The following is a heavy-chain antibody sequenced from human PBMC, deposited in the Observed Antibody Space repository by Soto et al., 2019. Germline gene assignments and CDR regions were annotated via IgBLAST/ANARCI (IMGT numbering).Heavy chain of an antibody. D-gene: IGHD6-19*01. Sequence: QVQLVQSGAEVKKPGASVKVSCKASGYTFTSYYISWVRQAPGQGLEWMGWISAYNGNTNYAQKLQGRVTMTKDTSTSTAYTELRSLISVDTALYYCARSLPQFDYWGQGTLVTVSS. CDR2: ISAYNGNT. J-gene: IGHJ4*02. CDR1: GYTFTSYY. V-gene: IGHV1-18*01. CDR3: ARSLPQFDY.